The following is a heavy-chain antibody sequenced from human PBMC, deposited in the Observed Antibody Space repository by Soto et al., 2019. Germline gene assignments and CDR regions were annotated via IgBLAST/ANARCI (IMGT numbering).Heavy chain of an antibody. V-gene: IGHV4-28*01. D-gene: IGHD3-3*01. J-gene: IGHJ5*02. Sequence: QVQLQESGPGLVKPSDTLSLTCAVSGYSISSSNWWGWIRQPPGKGLEWIGYIYYSGSTYYNPSLKTLVTMSVDTSKNQFSLKLSSVTAVDTAVYYCARMEYDGPYNWFDPWGQGTLVTVSS. CDR2: IYYSGST. CDR3: ARMEYDGPYNWFDP. CDR1: GYSISSSNW.